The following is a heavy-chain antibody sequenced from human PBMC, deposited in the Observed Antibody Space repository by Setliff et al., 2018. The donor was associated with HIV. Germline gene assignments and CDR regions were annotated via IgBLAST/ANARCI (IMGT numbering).Heavy chain of an antibody. D-gene: IGHD3-16*01. J-gene: IGHJ4*02. CDR1: GFSVSDDW. Sequence: TGGSLRLSCAASGFSVSDDWMSWVRQTPGKRLEWVGRIKSIISGGTTDYAASVKDRFTISRDDSKNMVYLQMNSLKTEGTAVYYCTTGGGGANWGQGTLVTVSS. V-gene: IGHV3-15*01. CDR2: IKSIISGGTT. CDR3: TTGGGGAN.